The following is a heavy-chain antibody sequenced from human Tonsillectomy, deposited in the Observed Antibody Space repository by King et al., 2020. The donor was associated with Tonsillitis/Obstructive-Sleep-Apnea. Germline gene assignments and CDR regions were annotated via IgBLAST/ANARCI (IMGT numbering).Heavy chain of an antibody. J-gene: IGHJ6*02. D-gene: IGHD5-24*01. CDR3: ALQDYYYDGMDV. V-gene: IGHV3-53*01. Sequence: QLVQSGGGLIQPGGSLRLSCAASGFTVSSNYMSWVRQAPGKGLEWVSFFYSGGSTYYADSVKGRFTISRDNSKNTLYLQMNSLRAEDTAVYYCALQDYYYDGMDVWGQGTTVTVSS. CDR1: GFTVSSNY. CDR2: FYSGGST.